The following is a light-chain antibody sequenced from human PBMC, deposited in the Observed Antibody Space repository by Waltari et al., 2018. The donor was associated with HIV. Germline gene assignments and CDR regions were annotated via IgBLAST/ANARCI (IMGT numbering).Light chain of an antibody. Sequence: EIVLTQSPGTLSLSPGDRATLSCRASQGVSSTYLAWYHQRPGQSPRLLIFGASDRAAGIPDRFSGSGSGTDSTLTISRLEPEDFGVYYCQQYARSPFTFGPGTKVHIK. CDR3: QQYARSPFT. J-gene: IGKJ3*01. V-gene: IGKV3-20*01. CDR1: QGVSSTY. CDR2: GAS.